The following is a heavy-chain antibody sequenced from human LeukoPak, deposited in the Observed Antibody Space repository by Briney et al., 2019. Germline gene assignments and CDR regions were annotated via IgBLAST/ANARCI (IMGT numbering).Heavy chain of an antibody. J-gene: IGHJ4*02. V-gene: IGHV3-33*01. CDR2: IWYDASNK. D-gene: IGHD3-22*01. CDR1: GFTFRCYG. Sequence: GSLRLSCAAPGFTFRCYGMHWVRQAPGKGLEWVAVIWYDASNKYYADSVKGRFTISRDNSKNTLYLQMNSLRAEDTAVYYCARDGYTYYYDSSGYPRYWGQGTLVTVSS. CDR3: ARDGYTYYYDSSGYPRY.